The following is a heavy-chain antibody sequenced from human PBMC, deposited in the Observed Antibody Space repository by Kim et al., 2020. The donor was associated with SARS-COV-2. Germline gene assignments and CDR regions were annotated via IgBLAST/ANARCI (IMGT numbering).Heavy chain of an antibody. Sequence: SETLSLTCTVSGGSISSGSYYWSWIRQPAGKGLEWIGRIYTSGSTNYNPSLKSRVTISVDTSKNQFSLRLSSVTAADTAVYYCARGSYGGHRGDPFDIWGQGTMVTVSS. J-gene: IGHJ3*02. CDR3: ARGSYGGHRGDPFDI. CDR2: IYTSGST. D-gene: IGHD4-17*01. CDR1: GGSISSGSYY. V-gene: IGHV4-61*02.